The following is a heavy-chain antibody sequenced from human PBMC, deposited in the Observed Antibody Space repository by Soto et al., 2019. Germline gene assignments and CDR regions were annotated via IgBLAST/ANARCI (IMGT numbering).Heavy chain of an antibody. V-gene: IGHV5-51*01. D-gene: IGHD2-2*02. Sequence: PGESLKISCKGSGYSFTSYWIGWVRQMPGKGLEWMGIIYPGDSDTRYSPSFQGQVTISADKSISTAYLQWSSLKASDTAMYYCARRGGYCSSTSCYTEDYYHYYGMDVWGQGTTVTVSS. CDR3: ARRGGYCSSTSCYTEDYYHYYGMDV. CDR2: IYPGDSDT. J-gene: IGHJ6*02. CDR1: GYSFTSYW.